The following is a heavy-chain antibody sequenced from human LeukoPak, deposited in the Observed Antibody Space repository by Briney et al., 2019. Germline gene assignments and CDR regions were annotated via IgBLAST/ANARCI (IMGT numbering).Heavy chain of an antibody. D-gene: IGHD2-8*01. CDR2: INHSGGT. J-gene: IGHJ5*02. CDR1: GFTFSDYY. CDR3: ARATKRTVDP. V-gene: IGHV4-34*01. Sequence: GSLRLSCAASGFTFSDYYMTWIRQPPGKGLEWIGEINHSGGTNYNPSLKTRVTLSLDASTNQFSLKMTSLTAADTAVYYCARATKRTVDPWGQGTLVTVSS.